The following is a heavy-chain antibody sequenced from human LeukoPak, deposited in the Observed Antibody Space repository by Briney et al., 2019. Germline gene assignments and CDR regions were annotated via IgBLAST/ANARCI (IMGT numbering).Heavy chain of an antibody. CDR1: GYSFIDYY. Sequence: ASVKVSCKTSGYSFIDYYIHWVRQAPGQGLEWMGWINSNSADTNYAQDFQGRVTMTRDTSISTAYMELSRLRSDDTALYYCARIGISARGTNFHHWGQGTLVTVSS. V-gene: IGHV1-2*02. D-gene: IGHD6-13*01. CDR3: ARIGISARGTNFHH. CDR2: INSNSADT. J-gene: IGHJ1*01.